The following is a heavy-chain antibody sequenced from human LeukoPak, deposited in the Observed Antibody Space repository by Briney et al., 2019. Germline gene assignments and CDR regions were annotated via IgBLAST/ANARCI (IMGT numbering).Heavy chain of an antibody. CDR2: IYYSGST. V-gene: IGHV4-59*08. D-gene: IGHD2-2*01. Sequence: LETLSFTCTVSGGSISSYYWSWIRQPPGKGLEWIGYIYYSGSTNYNPSLKSRVTISVDTSKNQFSLKLSSVTAADTAVYYCARMPDRPYYFDYWGQGTLVTVSS. CDR3: ARMPDRPYYFDY. CDR1: GGSISSYY. J-gene: IGHJ4*02.